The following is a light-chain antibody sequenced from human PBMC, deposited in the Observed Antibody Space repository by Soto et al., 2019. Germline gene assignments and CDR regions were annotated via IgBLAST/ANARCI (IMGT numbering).Light chain of an antibody. CDR2: DAS. CDR1: QSVSSY. CDR3: QQRSNWPPTWT. Sequence: EIVLTQSPATLSLSPGERATLSCRASQSVSSYLAWYQQKPGQAPRLLIYDASNRATGIPARLSGSRSGTDFTLTITSLEHEDFGVYYCQQRSNWPPTWTFGQGTKVEIK. J-gene: IGKJ1*01. V-gene: IGKV3-11*01.